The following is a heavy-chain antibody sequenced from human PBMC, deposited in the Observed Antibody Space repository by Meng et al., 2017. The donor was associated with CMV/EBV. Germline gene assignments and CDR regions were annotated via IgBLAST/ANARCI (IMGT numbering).Heavy chain of an antibody. Sequence: GESLKTSCAASGFTFSSYSMNWVRQAPGKGLEWVSSISSSSSYIYYANSVKGRFTITRDNAKNSLYLQMNGLKAEDTAVYYCARLYTGYFDYWGQGTLVTVSS. J-gene: IGHJ4*02. V-gene: IGHV3-21*01. CDR3: ARLYTGYFDY. CDR2: ISSSSSYI. CDR1: GFTFSSYS. D-gene: IGHD3-10*01.